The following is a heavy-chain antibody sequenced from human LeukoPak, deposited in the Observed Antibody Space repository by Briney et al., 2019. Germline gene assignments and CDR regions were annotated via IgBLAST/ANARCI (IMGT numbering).Heavy chain of an antibody. CDR1: GYTFTSYY. Sequence: ASVKVSCKASGYTFTSYYMHWVRQAPGQGLEWMGIINPSGGSTSYAQKFQGRVTITADKSTSTAYMELSSLRSEDTAVYYCARDPMYYYGSGSYPSYYYMDVWGKGTTVTVSS. CDR3: ARDPMYYYGSGSYPSYYYMDV. V-gene: IGHV1-46*01. J-gene: IGHJ6*03. D-gene: IGHD3-10*01. CDR2: INPSGGST.